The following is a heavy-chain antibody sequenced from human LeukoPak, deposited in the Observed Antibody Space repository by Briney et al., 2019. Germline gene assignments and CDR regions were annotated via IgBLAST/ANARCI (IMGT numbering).Heavy chain of an antibody. V-gene: IGHV1-46*01. CDR1: GYTFTSYY. CDR2: INPSGGST. D-gene: IGHD4-23*01. CDR3: ARPYGGNLPFDY. Sequence: ASVKVSCKASGYTFTSYYMHWVRQAPGQGLEWMGIINPSGGSTSYAQKFQGRVTMTRDTSTSTVYMELSSLRPEDTAVYYCARPYGGNLPFDYWGQGTLVTVSS. J-gene: IGHJ4*02.